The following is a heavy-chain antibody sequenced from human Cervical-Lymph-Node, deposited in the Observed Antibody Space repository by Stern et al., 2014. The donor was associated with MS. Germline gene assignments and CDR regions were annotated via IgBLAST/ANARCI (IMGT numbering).Heavy chain of an antibody. CDR3: AKSASWNFLDH. CDR2: IYPGDSDT. CDR1: GFSFPAYW. D-gene: IGHD1-7*01. Sequence: VQLVQSGAEVKKPGESLKLSCTGSGFSFPAYWIGWGRQKPGKGLGYLGFIYPGDSDTRSSPSFQGHVPISADKSISTAYLQLSSLEASDPAMYFCAKSASWNFLDHWGQGTLVTVSS. V-gene: IGHV5-51*03. J-gene: IGHJ4*02.